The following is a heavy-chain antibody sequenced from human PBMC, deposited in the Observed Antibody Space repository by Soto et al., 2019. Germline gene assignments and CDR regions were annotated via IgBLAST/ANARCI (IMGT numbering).Heavy chain of an antibody. J-gene: IGHJ4*02. CDR2: IYYSGST. V-gene: IGHV4-61*01. D-gene: IGHD6-19*01. CDR1: GGSVSSSSYY. Sequence: SETLSLTCTVSGGSVSSSSYYWSWIRQPPGKGLEWIGYIYYSGSTKYNPSLKSRVTISVDTSKNQFSLKLSSVTAADTAVYYCARDRPSVAGFDYWRQGTLVTAPQ. CDR3: ARDRPSVAGFDY.